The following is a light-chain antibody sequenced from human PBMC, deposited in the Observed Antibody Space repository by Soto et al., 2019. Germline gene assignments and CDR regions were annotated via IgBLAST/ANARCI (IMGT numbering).Light chain of an antibody. V-gene: IGKV1-39*01. J-gene: IGKJ1*01. CDR1: QNVAHF. Sequence: DIQMTQSPSSLSASVGDRVTITCRASQNVAHFLNWYQQKPGKAPKLLISAASRLQSGAPSRFSGSGSGTDFTLIISSLQPADFATYYCQQTYSSPPTFGQGTKVEIK. CDR3: QQTYSSPPT. CDR2: AAS.